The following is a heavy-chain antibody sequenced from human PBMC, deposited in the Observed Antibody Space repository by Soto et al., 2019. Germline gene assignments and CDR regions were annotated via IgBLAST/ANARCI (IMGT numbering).Heavy chain of an antibody. D-gene: IGHD5-18*01. CDR1: EFPFSNSM. V-gene: IGHV3-64D*06. CDR3: MTVDTTMTEVRYFGY. CDR2: ISSNGVST. J-gene: IGHJ4*02. Sequence: LRLPCSASEFPFSNSMMHWVSQAPGRGLEDLSAISSNGVSTYYADSVKGRLTISRENSKNKLYLQLSSLRPEDTAIYYCMTVDTTMTEVRYFGYWGQGTLVTVS.